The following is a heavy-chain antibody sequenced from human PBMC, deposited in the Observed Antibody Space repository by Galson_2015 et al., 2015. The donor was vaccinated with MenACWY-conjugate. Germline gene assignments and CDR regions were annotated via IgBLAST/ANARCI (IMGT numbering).Heavy chain of an antibody. CDR2: IRSKAYGGTT. J-gene: IGHJ4*02. CDR3: TRERSSSWRRFHFDY. V-gene: IGHV3-49*03. Sequence: SLRLSCAASGFTFGDYAMSWFRQAPGKGLEWVGFIRSKAYGGTTEYAASVKGRFTISRDDSKSIAYLQMNSLKTEDTAVYYCTRERSSSWRRFHFDYWGQGTLVTVSS. CDR1: GFTFGDYA. D-gene: IGHD6-13*01.